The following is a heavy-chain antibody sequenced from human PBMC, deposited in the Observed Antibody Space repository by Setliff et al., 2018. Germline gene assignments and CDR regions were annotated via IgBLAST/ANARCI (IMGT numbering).Heavy chain of an antibody. Sequence: PSETLSLTCAVSGYSISSGYYWGWIRQPPGKGLEWIGRIYTSGSTNYNPSLKSRVTISVDTSKNQFSLKLSSVTAADTAVYYCARHPHYDSSGYRDYWGQGTLVTVS. V-gene: IGHV4-38-2*01. CDR2: IYTSGST. CDR3: ARHPHYDSSGYRDY. J-gene: IGHJ4*02. CDR1: GYSISSGYY. D-gene: IGHD3-22*01.